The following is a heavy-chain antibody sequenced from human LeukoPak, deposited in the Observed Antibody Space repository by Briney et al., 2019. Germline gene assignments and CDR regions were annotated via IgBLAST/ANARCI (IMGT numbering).Heavy chain of an antibody. CDR3: ARLAYCGGDCDAAFDM. D-gene: IGHD2-21*02. CDR2: ISAYNGNT. CDR1: GYTFTSYG. V-gene: IGHV1-18*01. J-gene: IGHJ3*02. Sequence: ASVKVSCKASGYTFTSYGISWVRQAPGQGLEWMGWISAYNGNTNYAQELQGRVIITTDTSTSTAYLELRSLRSDDTAVYYCARLAYCGGDCDAAFDMWGKATIVTVSS.